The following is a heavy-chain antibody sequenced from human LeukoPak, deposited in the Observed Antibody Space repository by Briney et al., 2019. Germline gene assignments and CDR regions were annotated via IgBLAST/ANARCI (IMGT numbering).Heavy chain of an antibody. CDR3: ARVRAYMVDY. D-gene: IGHD3-16*01. J-gene: IGHJ4*02. V-gene: IGHV4-34*09. Sequence: SETPSLTCAVYSESFIGYFWSWIRQTPGKGLEWIGEINHSGSTYYNPSLKSRVTISVDTSKNQFSLKLSSVTAADTAVYYCARVRAYMVDYWGQGTLVTVSS. CDR1: SESFIGYF. CDR2: INHSGST.